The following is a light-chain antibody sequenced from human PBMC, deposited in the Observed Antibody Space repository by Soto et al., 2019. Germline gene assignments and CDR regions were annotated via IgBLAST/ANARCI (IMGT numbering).Light chain of an antibody. CDR2: DAS. J-gene: IGKJ4*01. V-gene: IGKV1-9*01. Sequence: DIPLTQSPSFLSASVGDRVTITCRASQGISTDFAWYQQKPGKAPRFLIYDASTLQSGVPSRFGGSGSGTDFTLTISSLQPEDFATYYCQHLNSDPLTFGGGTKVQFK. CDR1: QGISTD. CDR3: QHLNSDPLT.